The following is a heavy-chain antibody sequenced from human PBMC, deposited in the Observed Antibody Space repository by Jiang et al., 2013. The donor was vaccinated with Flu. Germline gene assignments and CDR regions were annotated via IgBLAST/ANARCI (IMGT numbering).Heavy chain of an antibody. CDR2: IWYDGSNK. Sequence: QLVESGGGVVQPGRSLRLSCAASGFTFSSYGMHWVRQAPGKGLEWVAVIWYDGSNKYYADSVKGRFTISRDNSKNTLYLQMNSLRAEDTAVYYCASGTTRQEWDYYYYGMDVWGQGTTVTVSS. CDR1: GFTFSSYG. J-gene: IGHJ6*02. CDR3: ASGTTRQEWDYYYYGMDV. V-gene: IGHV3-33*08. D-gene: IGHD1-7*01.